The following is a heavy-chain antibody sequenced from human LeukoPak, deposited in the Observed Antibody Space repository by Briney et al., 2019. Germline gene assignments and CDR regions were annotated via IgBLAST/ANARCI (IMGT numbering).Heavy chain of an antibody. CDR3: ARDIPPGPFPIPGTIDL. V-gene: IGHV4-38-2*02. Sequence: PSETLSLTCAVSGYSIISGYYWGWIRQPPGKGLEWIGSIYHSGSTYYNPSLKSRVTISVDTSKNQFSLKLSSVTAADTAVYYYARDIPPGPFPIPGTIDLWGRGTLVTVSS. D-gene: IGHD2-21*01. J-gene: IGHJ2*01. CDR2: IYHSGST. CDR1: GYSIISGYY.